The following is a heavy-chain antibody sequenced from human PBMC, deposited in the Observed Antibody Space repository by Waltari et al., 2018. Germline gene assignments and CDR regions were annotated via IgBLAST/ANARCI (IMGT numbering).Heavy chain of an antibody. CDR1: GFTFDDYA. CDR2: ISWNSGSI. J-gene: IGHJ4*02. CDR3: ARAATYGYDY. Sequence: EVQLVESGGGLVQPGRSLRLSCAASGFTFDDYAMHWVRQAPGKGLEWVSGISWNSGSIGYADSVKGRFTISRDNAKNSLYLQMNSLRAEDTAVYYCARAATYGYDYWGQGTLVTVSS. D-gene: IGHD5-18*01. V-gene: IGHV3-9*01.